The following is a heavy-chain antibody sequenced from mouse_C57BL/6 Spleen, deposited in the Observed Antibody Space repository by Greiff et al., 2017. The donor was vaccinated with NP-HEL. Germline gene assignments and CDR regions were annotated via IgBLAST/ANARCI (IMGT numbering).Heavy chain of an antibody. J-gene: IGHJ1*03. CDR1: GFTFSSYG. Sequence: EVHLVESGGDLVKPGGSLKLSCAASGFTFSSYGMSWVRQTPDKRLEWVATISSGGSYTYYPDSVKGRFTISRDNAKNTLYLQMSSLKSEDTAMYYCARLPTKDWYFDVWGTGTTVTVSS. CDR3: ARLPTKDWYFDV. V-gene: IGHV5-6*01. CDR2: ISSGGSYT.